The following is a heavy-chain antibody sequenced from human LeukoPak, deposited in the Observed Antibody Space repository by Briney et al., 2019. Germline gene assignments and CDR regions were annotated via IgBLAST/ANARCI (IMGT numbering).Heavy chain of an antibody. D-gene: IGHD1-26*01. CDR3: SARELPPYNWFDP. CDR2: INHSGST. CDR1: GGSFSGYY. V-gene: IGHV4-34*01. J-gene: IGHJ5*02. Sequence: PSETLSLTCAVYGGSFSGYYWSWIRQPPGKGLEWIGEINHSGSTNYNPSLKSRVTISVDTSKNQFSLKLSSVTAADTAVYYCSARELPPYNWFDPWGQGTLVTVSS.